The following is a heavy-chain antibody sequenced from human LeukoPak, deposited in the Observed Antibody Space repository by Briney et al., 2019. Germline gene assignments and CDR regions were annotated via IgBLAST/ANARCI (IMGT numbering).Heavy chain of an antibody. D-gene: IGHD1-26*01. J-gene: IGHJ5*01. CDR2: MSYAGSHE. CDR3: ASAVGGSDSSTVDS. V-gene: IGHV3-30*04. Sequence: GGSLRLSCVLSGFTFTNYAMHWGREAPEQAPCRGLERVAVMSYAGSHEYYADSVQGRFTISRDNPKSTLYLQMNSMRPEGTAVYYCASAVGGSDSSTVDSSGQGNLVTVSS. CDR1: GFTFTNYA.